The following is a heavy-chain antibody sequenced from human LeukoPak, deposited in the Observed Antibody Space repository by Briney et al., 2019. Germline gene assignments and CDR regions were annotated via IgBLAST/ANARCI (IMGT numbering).Heavy chain of an antibody. CDR3: ARASPPAATIDY. CDR2: IIPILGIA. J-gene: IGHJ4*02. Sequence: ASVKVSCKASGGTFSSYAISWVRQAPGQGLEWMGRIIPILGIANYAQKFQGRVTITADKSTSTAYMELSSLRSEDTAVYYCARASPPAATIDYWGQGTLVTVSS. D-gene: IGHD5-24*01. V-gene: IGHV1-69*04. CDR1: GGTFSSYA.